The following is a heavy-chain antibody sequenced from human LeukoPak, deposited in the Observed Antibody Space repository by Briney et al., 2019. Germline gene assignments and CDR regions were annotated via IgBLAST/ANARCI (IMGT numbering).Heavy chain of an antibody. CDR3: ARHPFSAPFDY. J-gene: IGHJ4*02. Sequence: SETLSLTCTVSGGSMNNHYWSWFRRPPGKGLEWIAYVYQTGDTRYNPSLKSRVSISLDTSKNQFSLKLSSVTATDTAVYYCARHPFSAPFDYWGQGILVTVSS. CDR1: GGSMNNHY. V-gene: IGHV4-59*08. CDR2: VYQTGDT. D-gene: IGHD6-19*01.